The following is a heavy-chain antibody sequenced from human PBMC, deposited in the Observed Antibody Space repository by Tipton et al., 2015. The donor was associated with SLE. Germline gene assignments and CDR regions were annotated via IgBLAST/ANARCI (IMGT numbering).Heavy chain of an antibody. Sequence: TLSLTCTVSGGSISSHYWSWIRQPPGKGLEYIGYIYYSGSTIYNPSLKSRVTISTDTSKKQFFLNLSTVTAADTAVFYCARGPTRYYFDYWGQGILVTVSS. V-gene: IGHV4-59*11. J-gene: IGHJ4*02. CDR3: ARGPTRYYFDY. CDR1: GGSISSHY. CDR2: IYYSGST.